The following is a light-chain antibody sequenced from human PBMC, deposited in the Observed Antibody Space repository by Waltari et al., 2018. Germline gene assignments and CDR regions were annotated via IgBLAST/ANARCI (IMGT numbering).Light chain of an antibody. V-gene: IGLV2-23*02. CDR3: CSYAGSSTSAHII. CDR1: GSDVGGYDL. J-gene: IGLJ2*01. CDR2: EVN. Sequence: QSALTQPASVSGSPGQSITIPCTGTGSDVGGYDLVSWYQQHPGKAPKLLIYEVNQRPSGISNRFSGSKSGNTASLTISGLQAEDEADYYCCSYAGSSTSAHIIFGGGTKLTVL.